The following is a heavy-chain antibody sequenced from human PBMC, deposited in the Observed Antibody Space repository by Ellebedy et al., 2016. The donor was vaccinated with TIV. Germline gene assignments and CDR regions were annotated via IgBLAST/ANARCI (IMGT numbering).Heavy chain of an antibody. J-gene: IGHJ6*02. D-gene: IGHD2-2*01. Sequence: SETLSLTXTVSGGSISSGGYYWSWIRQHPGKGLEWIGYIYYSGSTYYNPSLKSRVTISRDTSKNQFSLNLTSVTAANTAVYYCARDLIPAAMGMDVWGQGTTVTVSS. CDR3: ARDLIPAAMGMDV. V-gene: IGHV4-31*03. CDR1: GGSISSGGYY. CDR2: IYYSGST.